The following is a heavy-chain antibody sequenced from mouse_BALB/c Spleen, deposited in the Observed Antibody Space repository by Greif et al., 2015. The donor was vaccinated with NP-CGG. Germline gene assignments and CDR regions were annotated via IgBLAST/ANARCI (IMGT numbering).Heavy chain of an antibody. CDR1: GYTFTDYN. Sequence: VQLQQSGPELVKPGASVKISCKASGYTFTDYNMHWVKQSHGKSLEWIGYIYPYNGGTGYNQKFKSKATLTVDNSSSTAYMELRSLTSEDSAVYYCARIYYGNYDWFAYWGQGTLVTVSA. J-gene: IGHJ3*01. D-gene: IGHD2-1*01. CDR2: IYPYNGGT. CDR3: ARIYYGNYDWFAY. V-gene: IGHV1S29*02.